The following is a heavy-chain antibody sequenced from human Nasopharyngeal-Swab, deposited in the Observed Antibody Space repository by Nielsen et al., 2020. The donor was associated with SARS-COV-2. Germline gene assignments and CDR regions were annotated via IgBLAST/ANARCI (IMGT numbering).Heavy chain of an antibody. CDR2: ISAYNGNT. CDR1: GYTLTSYG. Sequence: ASVKVSCKASGYTLTSYGISWVRQAPGQGLEWMGWISAYNGNTNYAQKLQGRVTMTTDTSTSTAYMELRSLRSDDTAVYYCARDRRDSSGTHNWFDPWGQGTLVTVSS. V-gene: IGHV1-18*01. D-gene: IGHD6-19*01. CDR3: ARDRRDSSGTHNWFDP. J-gene: IGHJ5*02.